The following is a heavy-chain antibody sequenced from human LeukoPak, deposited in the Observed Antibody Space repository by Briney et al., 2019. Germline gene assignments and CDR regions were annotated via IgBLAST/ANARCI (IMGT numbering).Heavy chain of an antibody. J-gene: IGHJ5*02. CDR3: ARRRHIVVVPAANGYWFDP. CDR1: GYTFTSYY. D-gene: IGHD2-2*01. CDR2: INPSGGST. V-gene: IGHV1-46*01. Sequence: ASVKVSCKASGYTFTSYYMHWVRQAPGQGLEWMGIINPSGGSTSYAQKFQGRVTMTRDTSTSTAYMELSSLRSEDTAVYYCARRRHIVVVPAANGYWFDPWGQGTLVTVSS.